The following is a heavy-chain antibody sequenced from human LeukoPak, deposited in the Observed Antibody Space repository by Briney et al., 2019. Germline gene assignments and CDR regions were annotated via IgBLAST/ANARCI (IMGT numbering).Heavy chain of an antibody. V-gene: IGHV4-34*01. J-gene: IGHJ6*03. D-gene: IGHD3-10*01. Sequence: SETLSLTCAVYGGSFSGYYWSWIRQPPGKGLEWIGEINHSGSTNYSPSLKGRVTISVDTSKNQFSLKLSSVTAADTAVYYCARAAGDSPPYYYYMDVWGKGTTVTVSS. CDR2: INHSGST. CDR3: ARAAGDSPPYYYYMDV. CDR1: GGSFSGYY.